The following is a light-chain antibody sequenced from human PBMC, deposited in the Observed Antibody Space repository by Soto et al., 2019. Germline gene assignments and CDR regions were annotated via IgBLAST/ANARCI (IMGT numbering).Light chain of an antibody. CDR3: PQYGTPPGFT. J-gene: IGKJ3*01. CDR1: QSVSSRY. Sequence: EIVLTQSPGTLSLSPGERATLSCRASQSVSSRYLAWYQQKPGQAPRLLIYGASSRATDIPDRFSGSGSGTGFTLTCSSLEPEEFAVYYCPQYGTPPGFTFGPGTTLDLK. V-gene: IGKV3-20*01. CDR2: GAS.